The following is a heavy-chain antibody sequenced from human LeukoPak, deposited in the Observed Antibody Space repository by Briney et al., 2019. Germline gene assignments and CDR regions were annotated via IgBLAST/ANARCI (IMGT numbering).Heavy chain of an antibody. V-gene: IGHV4-30-2*01. CDR1: GGSISSGGYS. J-gene: IGHJ4*02. D-gene: IGHD6-13*01. CDR2: IYHSGST. CDR3: ARVPAAAAGYYFDY. Sequence: SETLSLTCAVSGGSISSGGYSWSWIRQPPGKGLEWIGYIYHSGSTYYNPSLKSRVTISVDTSKNQFSLKLSSVTAADTAVYYCARVPAAAAGYYFDYWGQGTLVTVSS.